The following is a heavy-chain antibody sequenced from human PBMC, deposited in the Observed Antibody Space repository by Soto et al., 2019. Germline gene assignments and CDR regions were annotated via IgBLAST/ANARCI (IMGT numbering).Heavy chain of an antibody. D-gene: IGHD6-19*01. Sequence: PGGSLRLSCAASGFTFSSYGMHWVRQAPGKGLEWVAVIWYDGSNKYYADSVKGRYTISRDDSKNTVYLQMNSLGAEDTAVYYCTRDPLLAVAAYDAFDIWGQGTAVTVSS. CDR2: IWYDGSNK. J-gene: IGHJ3*02. CDR1: GFTFSSYG. CDR3: TRDPLLAVAAYDAFDI. V-gene: IGHV3-33*01.